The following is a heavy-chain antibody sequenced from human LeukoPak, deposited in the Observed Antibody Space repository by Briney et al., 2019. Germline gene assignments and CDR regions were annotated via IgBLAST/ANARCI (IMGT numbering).Heavy chain of an antibody. J-gene: IGHJ4*02. CDR1: GLTFSSYW. CDR2: INEDGTKK. CDR3: ARLPLTAREHFDY. V-gene: IGHV3-7*05. D-gene: IGHD1-1*01. Sequence: GGSLRLSCAASGLTFSSYWMSWVRQAPGRGLEWVANINEDGTKKYPVDSVKGRFTISRDNAKNSLYLQMNSLRAEDTAVYYCARLPLTAREHFDYWGQGTLVTVSS.